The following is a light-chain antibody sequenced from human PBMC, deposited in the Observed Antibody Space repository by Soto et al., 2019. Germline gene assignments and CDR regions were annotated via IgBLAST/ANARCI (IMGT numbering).Light chain of an antibody. CDR3: SSYAGSNILYV. CDR1: SSDFGGYNY. Sequence: QSALTQPPSASGSPGQSVTISCTGTSSDFGGYNYVSWYQQHPGKAPQLVIYGVNKRASGVPDRFSGSKSGNTASLTVSGLQAEDEADYYCSSYAGSNILYVFGTGTKVTVL. CDR2: GVN. V-gene: IGLV2-8*01. J-gene: IGLJ1*01.